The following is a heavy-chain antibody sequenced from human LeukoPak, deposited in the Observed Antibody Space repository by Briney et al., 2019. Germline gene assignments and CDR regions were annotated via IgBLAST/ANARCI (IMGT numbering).Heavy chain of an antibody. CDR2: IYTSGST. CDR1: GGSISSGSYY. J-gene: IGHJ3*02. V-gene: IGHV4-61*02. CDR3: ARDTPGGVDTRDAFDI. D-gene: IGHD3-16*01. Sequence: SETLSLTCTVSGGSISSGSYYWSWIRQPAGKGLEWIGRIYTSGSTNYDPSLKSRVTISVDTSKNQFSLKLSSVTAADTAVYYCARDTPGGVDTRDAFDIWGQGTMVTVSS.